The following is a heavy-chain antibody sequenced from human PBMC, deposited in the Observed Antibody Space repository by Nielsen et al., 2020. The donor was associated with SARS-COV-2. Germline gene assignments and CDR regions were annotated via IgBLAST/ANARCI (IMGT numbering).Heavy chain of an antibody. CDR1: GITFSSYS. V-gene: IGHV3-48*01. D-gene: IGHD7-27*01. CDR2: ISISSSTI. Sequence: GGSLRLSCATSGITFSSYSMNWVRQAPGKGLEWISYISISSSTIDYADSVKGRFTISRDNAKNSLYLQMNSLRPEDTALYYCARGPRNWALDYWGQGTLVTVSS. J-gene: IGHJ4*02. CDR3: ARGPRNWALDY.